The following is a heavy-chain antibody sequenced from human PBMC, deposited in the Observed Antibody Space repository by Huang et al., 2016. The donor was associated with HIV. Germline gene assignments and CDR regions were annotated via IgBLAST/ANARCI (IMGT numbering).Heavy chain of an antibody. CDR1: GDFISSTNYY. CDR3: ASQHIGAAATWF. Sequence: QLQLQESGPGQVKPSETLSLTCTVSGDFISSTNYYWGWIRQSPGKGLEWVGSVYQSGGTNYNPSLKGRVTLSVDTSRNRFSLRLNSVTAADTAVYYCASQHIGAAATWFWGRGTQVAVSS. CDR2: VYQSGGT. V-gene: IGHV4-39*01. D-gene: IGHD6-13*01. J-gene: IGHJ4*02.